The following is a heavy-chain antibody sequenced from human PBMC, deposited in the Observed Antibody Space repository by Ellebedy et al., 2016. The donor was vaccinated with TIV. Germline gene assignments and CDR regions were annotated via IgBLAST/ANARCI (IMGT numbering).Heavy chain of an antibody. D-gene: IGHD3-22*01. Sequence: AASVKVSCKVFGYTLTELSIHWVRQAPGKGLEWMGGFDPEDGETIYAQKFQGRVTMTEDTSTDTAYMELSSLRSEDTAVYYCAVTMIVVGCDAFDIWGQGTLVTVSS. CDR2: FDPEDGET. V-gene: IGHV1-24*01. CDR1: GYTLTELS. J-gene: IGHJ3*02. CDR3: AVTMIVVGCDAFDI.